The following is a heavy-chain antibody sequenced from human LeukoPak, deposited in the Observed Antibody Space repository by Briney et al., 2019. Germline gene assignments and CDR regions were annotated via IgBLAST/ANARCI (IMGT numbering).Heavy chain of an antibody. V-gene: IGHV5-51*01. CDR1: GYSFTSYW. CDR2: IYPGGSDT. CDR3: ARRSRATLNWFDP. J-gene: IGHJ5*02. Sequence: GESLKISCKGSGYSFTSYWIGWVRQMPGKGLEWMGIIYPGGSDTRYSPSFQGQVTISADKSISTAYLQWSGLKASDTAMYYCARRSRATLNWFDPWGQGTLVTVSS. D-gene: IGHD5-24*01.